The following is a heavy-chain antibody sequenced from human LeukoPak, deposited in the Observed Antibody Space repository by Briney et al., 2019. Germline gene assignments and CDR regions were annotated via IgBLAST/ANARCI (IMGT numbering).Heavy chain of an antibody. Sequence: ASVKVSCXASGYTFTSYDINWVRQARGQGLEWMASMNPNNGNTDYAQKFQGRVTITRDTSISTAYMELSSLRSEDTAVYYCARDYIRRGTIFGTREDAFDVWGQGTMVTVSS. CDR3: ARDYIRRGTIFGTREDAFDV. D-gene: IGHD3-3*01. CDR1: GYTFTSYD. V-gene: IGHV1-8*01. CDR2: MNPNNGNT. J-gene: IGHJ3*01.